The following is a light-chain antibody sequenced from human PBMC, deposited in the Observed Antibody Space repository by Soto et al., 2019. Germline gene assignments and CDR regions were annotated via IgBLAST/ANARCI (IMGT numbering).Light chain of an antibody. Sequence: IQTPQPHLSPGVSEGDRCTVTRPPSPSISSWLAWYQQKPGKAPKLLIYDASSWESGVPSRFSGSGSGTEFTLTISSLQPDDFASYYCPQYNSFRLPFGGMSNVDIK. CDR1: PSISSW. CDR2: DAS. V-gene: IGKV1-5*01. CDR3: PQYNSFRLP. J-gene: IGKJ4*01.